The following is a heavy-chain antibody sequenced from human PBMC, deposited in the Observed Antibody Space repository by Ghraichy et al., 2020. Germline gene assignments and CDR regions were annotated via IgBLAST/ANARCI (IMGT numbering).Heavy chain of an antibody. CDR2: IKQDGSDK. J-gene: IGHJ4*02. D-gene: IGHD2-15*01. V-gene: IGHV3-7*01. CDR3: ARHGRWSFDY. Sequence: LSLTCAASGFTFSSYWMGWVRQAPGKGLEWVANIKQDGSDKYYADSVKGRFTISRDNAKNSLYLQMNSLRAEDTAVYYCARHGRWSFDYWGQGTLVTVSS. CDR1: GFTFSSYW.